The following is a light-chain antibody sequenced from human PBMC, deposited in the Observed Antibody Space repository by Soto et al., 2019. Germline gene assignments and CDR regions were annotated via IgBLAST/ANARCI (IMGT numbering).Light chain of an antibody. CDR3: QQYGTSALT. CDR1: QSVSSSY. V-gene: IGKV3-20*01. Sequence: IVLTQSPGTLSLSPGERATLSCRASQSVSSSYLVWYQQRPGQPPRLLIYGTSTRAAGISDRFSGSGSGTDFTLTIYRLESGDSAVYYCQQYGTSALTFGGGTKVEIK. J-gene: IGKJ4*01. CDR2: GTS.